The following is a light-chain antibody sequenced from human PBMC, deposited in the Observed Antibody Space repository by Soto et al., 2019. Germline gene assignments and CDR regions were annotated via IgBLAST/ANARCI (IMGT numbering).Light chain of an antibody. CDR3: QQSYNTPRT. CDR1: QPISDY. Sequence: DIQMTQSPSSLSASVGDRVTITCRTSQPISDYLNWYQHKPGKAPSLLIYTASSLQTGVPSRFSGSGSGTHITLTISSLQPEDFATYYCQQSYNTPRTFGQGTKVDIK. J-gene: IGKJ1*01. CDR2: TAS. V-gene: IGKV1-39*01.